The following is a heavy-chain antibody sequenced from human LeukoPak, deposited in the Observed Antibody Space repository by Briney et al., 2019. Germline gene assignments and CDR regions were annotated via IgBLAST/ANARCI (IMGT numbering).Heavy chain of an antibody. CDR3: ARGRIIAARPVDY. CDR1: GGSISSYY. V-gene: IGHV4-59*01. J-gene: IGHJ4*02. Sequence: SETLSLTCTVSGGSISSYYWSWIRQPPGKGLEWIGYIYYSGSTHYNPSLKSRVTISLDTSKNQFSLKLNSVTAADTAVYYCARGRIIAARPVDYWGQGTLVTVSS. CDR2: IYYSGST. D-gene: IGHD6-6*01.